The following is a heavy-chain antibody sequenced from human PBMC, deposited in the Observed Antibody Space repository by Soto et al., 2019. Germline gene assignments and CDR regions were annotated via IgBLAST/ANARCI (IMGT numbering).Heavy chain of an antibody. CDR1: GYTFTSYG. CDR2: ISAYNGNT. V-gene: IGHV1-18*04. J-gene: IGHJ6*02. Sequence: ASVKVSCKASGYTFTSYGISWVRQAPGQGLEWMGWISAYNGNTNYAQKLQGRVTMTTDTSTSTAYMELGSLRSDDTAVYYCARDSVVKWTTAIYYYGMDVWGQRTTVTVSS. D-gene: IGHD4-17*01. CDR3: ARDSVVKWTTAIYYYGMDV.